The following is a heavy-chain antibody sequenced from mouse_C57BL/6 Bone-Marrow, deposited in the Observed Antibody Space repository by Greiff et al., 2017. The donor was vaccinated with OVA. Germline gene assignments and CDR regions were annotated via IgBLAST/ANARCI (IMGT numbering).Heavy chain of an antibody. D-gene: IGHD1-1*01. Sequence: EVKLVESGGGLVKPGGSLKLSCAASGFTFSSYAMSWVRQTPEKRLEWVATISDGGSYTYYPDNVKGRFTIARDNAKNNLYLQMSHLKSEDTAMYYCARDYGRSFYFDDWGQGTTLTVSA. CDR2: ISDGGSYT. J-gene: IGHJ2*01. V-gene: IGHV5-4*01. CDR3: ARDYGRSFYFDD. CDR1: GFTFSSYA.